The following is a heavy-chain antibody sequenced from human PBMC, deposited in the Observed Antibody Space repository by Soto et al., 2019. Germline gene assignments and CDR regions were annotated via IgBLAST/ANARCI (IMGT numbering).Heavy chain of an antibody. V-gene: IGHV1-3*05. J-gene: IGHJ4*02. CDR2: INAGNGNT. Sequence: QVQLVQSGAEEKKPGASVKVSCKASGYTFTSYAMHWVRQAPGQRLEWMGWINAGNGNTNYSQKFQGIVTITRDTSASTAYMELRSLRSADTAVYYCARSMVVVTALDYWGQGTLVTVAS. D-gene: IGHD2-21*02. CDR3: ARSMVVVTALDY. CDR1: GYTFTSYA.